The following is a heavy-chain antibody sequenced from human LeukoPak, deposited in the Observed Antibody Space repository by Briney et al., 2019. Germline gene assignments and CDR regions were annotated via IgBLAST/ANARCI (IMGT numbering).Heavy chain of an antibody. CDR1: GFTFSSYG. V-gene: IGHV3-23*01. Sequence: GRSLRLSCAASGFTFSSYGMHWVRQAPGKGLEWVSAISGSGGSTYYADSVKGRFTISRDNSKNTLYLQMNSLRAEDTAVYYCATEVDCSSTSCYLYYWGQGTLVTVSS. J-gene: IGHJ4*02. CDR3: ATEVDCSSTSCYLYY. CDR2: ISGSGGST. D-gene: IGHD2-2*01.